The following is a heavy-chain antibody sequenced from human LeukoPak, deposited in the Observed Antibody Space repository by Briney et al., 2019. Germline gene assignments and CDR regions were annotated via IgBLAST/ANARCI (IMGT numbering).Heavy chain of an antibody. V-gene: IGHV3-49*04. Sequence: GRSLRLSCTASGFTFGDYAMSWVRQAPGKGLEWVGFIRSKAYGGTTEYAASVRGRFTISRDDSKSIAYLQMNSLKTEDTAVYYCTRDPVYDFWSGYSNWFDPWGQGTLVTVSS. J-gene: IGHJ5*02. D-gene: IGHD3-3*01. CDR2: IRSKAYGGTT. CDR3: TRDPVYDFWSGYSNWFDP. CDR1: GFTFGDYA.